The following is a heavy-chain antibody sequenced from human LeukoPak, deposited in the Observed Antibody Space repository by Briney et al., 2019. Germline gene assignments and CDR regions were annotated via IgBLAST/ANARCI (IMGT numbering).Heavy chain of an antibody. Sequence: ASVKVSCKASGGTFSSYAISWVRQAPGQGLEWMGWISVYNGNTNYAQKLQGRVTMTTDTSTSTAYMELRSLRSDDTAVYYCARDLASLPSIAVARFFDYWGQGTLVTVSS. CDR2: ISVYNGNT. CDR1: GGTFSSYA. CDR3: ARDLASLPSIAVARFFDY. D-gene: IGHD6-19*01. J-gene: IGHJ4*02. V-gene: IGHV1-18*01.